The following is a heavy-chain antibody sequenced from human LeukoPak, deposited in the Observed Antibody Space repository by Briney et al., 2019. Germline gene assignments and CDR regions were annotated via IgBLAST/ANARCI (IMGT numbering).Heavy chain of an antibody. CDR3: ARGGSNDAFDI. CDR1: GFAFSSYA. V-gene: IGHV3-30*04. J-gene: IGHJ3*02. D-gene: IGHD5-24*01. Sequence: GGSLRLSCAASGFAFSSYAMHWVRQAPGKGLEWVAVISYDGSNKYYADSVKGRFTISRDNSKNTLYLQMNSLRAEDTAVYYCARGGSNDAFDIWGQGTMVTVSS. CDR2: ISYDGSNK.